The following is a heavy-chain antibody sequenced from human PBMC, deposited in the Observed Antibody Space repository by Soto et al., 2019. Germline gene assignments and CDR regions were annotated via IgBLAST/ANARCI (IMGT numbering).Heavy chain of an antibody. CDR2: ISYTGST. CDR1: GGSVSSGGSY. Sequence: QVQLQESGPGLVKPSETLSLTCTVSGGSVSSGGSYWSWIRQPPGKGLEWIGFISYTGSTNCNPSLKSRVTISVDTSKNQFSLKVSSVTAADTAMYYCARGVRSSDYWGLGTLVTVSS. D-gene: IGHD6-6*01. J-gene: IGHJ4*02. V-gene: IGHV4-61*08. CDR3: ARGVRSSDY.